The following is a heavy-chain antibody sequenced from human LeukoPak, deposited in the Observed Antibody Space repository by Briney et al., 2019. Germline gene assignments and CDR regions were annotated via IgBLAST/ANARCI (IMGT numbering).Heavy chain of an antibody. CDR1: GGSISSSSYY. D-gene: IGHD1-26*01. V-gene: IGHV4-39*07. J-gene: IGHJ4*02. CDR2: IYYSGST. Sequence: SETLSLTCTVSGGSISSSSYYWGWIRQPPGKGLEWIGSIYYSGSTYYNPSLKNRVTISVDTSKNQFSLKLSPVTAADTAVYYCARDSGSYYSEGNFDYWGQGTLVTVSS. CDR3: ARDSGSYYSEGNFDY.